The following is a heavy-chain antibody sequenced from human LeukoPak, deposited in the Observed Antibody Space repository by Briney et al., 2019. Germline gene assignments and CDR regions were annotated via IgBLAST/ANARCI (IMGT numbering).Heavy chain of an antibody. V-gene: IGHV4-4*02. CDR2: NFHSGST. CDR3: ARRFGYGVVGGYFDY. CDR1: GGSISTSDW. Sequence: SETLSLTCAVSGGSISTSDWWGWVRQPPGKGLEWIGENFHSGSTNYNPSLKSRVTISVDKSNNQFSMSLNSVTAAGTAVYYCARRFGYGVVGGYFDYWGQGTLVTVSS. J-gene: IGHJ4*02. D-gene: IGHD4/OR15-4a*01.